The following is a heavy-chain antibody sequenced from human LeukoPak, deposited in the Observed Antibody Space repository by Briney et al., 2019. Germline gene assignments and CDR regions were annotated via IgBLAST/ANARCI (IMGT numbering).Heavy chain of an antibody. Sequence: PSETLSLTCTVSGGPISSYYWSWIRQPPGKGLEWIGYIYYSGSTNYNPSLKSRVTISVDTSKNQFSLKLSSVTAADTAVYYCARGVAVAGYDYWGQGTLVTVSS. J-gene: IGHJ4*02. CDR1: GGPISSYY. CDR3: ARGVAVAGYDY. CDR2: IYYSGST. V-gene: IGHV4-59*01. D-gene: IGHD6-19*01.